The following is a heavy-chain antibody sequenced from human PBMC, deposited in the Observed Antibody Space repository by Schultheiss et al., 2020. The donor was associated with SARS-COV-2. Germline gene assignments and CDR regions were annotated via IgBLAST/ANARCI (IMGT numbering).Heavy chain of an antibody. Sequence: GGSLRLSCAASGFTFSSYGMHWVRQAPGKGLEWVAVISYDGSNKYYADSVKGRFTISRDNSKNTLYLQMNSLRAEDTAVYYCARDPGVGGYDSRFDYWGQGTLVTVSS. D-gene: IGHD5-12*01. V-gene: IGHV3-30*03. CDR1: GFTFSSYG. CDR3: ARDPGVGGYDSRFDY. J-gene: IGHJ4*02. CDR2: ISYDGSNK.